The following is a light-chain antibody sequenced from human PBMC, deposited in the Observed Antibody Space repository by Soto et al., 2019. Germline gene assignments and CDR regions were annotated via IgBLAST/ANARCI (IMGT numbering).Light chain of an antibody. CDR3: QQFSSYPLT. CDR2: DAS. Sequence: EIVVSQSPAILSLSPGERATLSCRASQSVSSYLAWYQQKPGQAPRLLIYDASNRATGIPARFSGSGSGTDFTLTISSLEPEDFAVYYCQQFSSYPLTFGGGTKVDIK. J-gene: IGKJ4*01. CDR1: QSVSSY. V-gene: IGKV3-11*01.